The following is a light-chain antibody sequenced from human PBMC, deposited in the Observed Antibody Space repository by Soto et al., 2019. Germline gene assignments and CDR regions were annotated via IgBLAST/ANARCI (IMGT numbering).Light chain of an antibody. CDR3: SSYAGSNNFV. CDR2: EVS. Sequence: QSALTQPPSASGSPGQSVTISCTGTSSDIGAYIYVSWYQQHPGKAPKLMISEVSRRPSGVPERFSGSKSGNTASLTVSGLQADDEAQYYCSSYAGSNNFVFGTGNKLTVL. CDR1: SSDIGAYIY. V-gene: IGLV2-8*01. J-gene: IGLJ1*01.